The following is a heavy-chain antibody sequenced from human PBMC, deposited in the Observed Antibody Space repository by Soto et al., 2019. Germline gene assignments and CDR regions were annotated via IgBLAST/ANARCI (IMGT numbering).Heavy chain of an antibody. CDR2: INHSGSS. V-gene: IGHV4-34*01. CDR1: GGPFSSNY. J-gene: IGHJ4*02. CDR3: ARGRRSGYCSSASCYMLDS. D-gene: IGHD2-2*03. Sequence: SETLSLTCAVYGGPFSSNYWNWIRQPPGKGLEWIGEINHSGSSKYNPSLMSRVTMSVDASKNQFSLKLSSVTAADAAVYYCARGRRSGYCSSASCYMLDSWGQGALVTVPS.